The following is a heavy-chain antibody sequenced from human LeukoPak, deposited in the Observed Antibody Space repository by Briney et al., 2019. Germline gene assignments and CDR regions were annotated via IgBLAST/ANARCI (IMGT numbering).Heavy chain of an antibody. J-gene: IGHJ3*02. Sequence: GGSLRLSCAASGFTFSSYWMSWVRQAPGKGLEWVANIKEDGSEKYYMDSVKGRFTISRDNAKNSLYLQMNSLRAEDTAVYYCARGLRNYYDSSGLDAFDIWGQGTMVTVSS. CDR1: GFTFSSYW. V-gene: IGHV3-7*01. CDR2: IKEDGSEK. CDR3: ARGLRNYYDSSGLDAFDI. D-gene: IGHD3-22*01.